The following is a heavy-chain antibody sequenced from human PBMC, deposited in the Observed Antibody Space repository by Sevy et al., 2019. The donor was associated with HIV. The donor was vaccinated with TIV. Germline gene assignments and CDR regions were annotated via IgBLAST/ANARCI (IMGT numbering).Heavy chain of an antibody. CDR2: IYYSGST. J-gene: IGHJ5*02. V-gene: IGHV4-59*01. D-gene: IGHD6-13*01. CDR3: AREDIAAALTGGWFDP. Sequence: SETLSLTCTVSGGSISSYYWIWIRQPPGKGLEWIGYIYYSGSTNYNPSLKSRVTISVDTSKNQFSLKLSSVTAADTAVYYCAREDIAAALTGGWFDPWGQGTLVTVSS. CDR1: GGSISSYY.